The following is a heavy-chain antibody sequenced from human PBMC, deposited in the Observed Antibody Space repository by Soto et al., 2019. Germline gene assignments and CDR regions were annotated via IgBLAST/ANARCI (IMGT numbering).Heavy chain of an antibody. D-gene: IGHD5-12*01. CDR1: GGSISSSSYY. CDR3: ARDKARGYSGYDWGFDS. Sequence: SETLSLTCTVSGGSISSSSYYWGWIRQPPGKGLEWIGSIYYSGSTYYNPSLKSRVTISVDTSNNQFSLKLSSVTAADSAVYFCARDKARGYSGYDWGFDSWGQGTLVTVSS. CDR2: IYYSGST. V-gene: IGHV4-39*07. J-gene: IGHJ4*02.